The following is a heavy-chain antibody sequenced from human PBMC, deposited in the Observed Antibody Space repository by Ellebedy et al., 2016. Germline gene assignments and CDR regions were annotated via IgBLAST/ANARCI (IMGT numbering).Heavy chain of an antibody. J-gene: IGHJ4*02. CDR1: GGSISSSSYY. D-gene: IGHD3-10*01. V-gene: IGHV4-39*07. CDR3: ARGFASGSGS. Sequence: SETLSLTXTVSGGSISSSSYYWGWIRQPPGKGLEWIGSIYYTGSAYYNPSLKSRVTISADTSKNQFSLNLTSVTAADTAVYFCARGFASGSGSWGQGTLVTVSS. CDR2: IYYTGSA.